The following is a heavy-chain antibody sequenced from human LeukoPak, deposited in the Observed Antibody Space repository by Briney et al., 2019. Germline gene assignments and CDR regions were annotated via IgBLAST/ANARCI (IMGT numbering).Heavy chain of an antibody. CDR1: GYTFTDYY. D-gene: IGHD2/OR15-2a*01. CDR3: VREGEGPLSKDFDY. CDR2: ISPNNGGT. Sequence: ASVKVSCKASGYTFTDYYMHWVRQAPGHGPEWMGWISPNNGGTQYAQRFQGRVTMTRDASMSTAYMELTRLTSDDTAVYYCVREGEGPLSKDFDYWGQGTLVTVSS. J-gene: IGHJ4*02. V-gene: IGHV1-2*02.